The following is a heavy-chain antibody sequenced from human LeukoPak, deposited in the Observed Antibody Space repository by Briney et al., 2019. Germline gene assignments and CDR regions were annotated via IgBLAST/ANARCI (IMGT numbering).Heavy chain of an antibody. CDR2: IYGGVTGST. Sequence: GGSLRLSCITSGFTFSKYTMSWVRQAPGKGLEWVSGIYGGVTGSTFYAESAKGRFTISRDNSKNTLYLQMNSLRDEDTAVYYCAHGGYSYGLFDYWGQGTLVTVSS. CDR1: GFTFSKYT. V-gene: IGHV3-23*01. D-gene: IGHD5-18*01. CDR3: AHGGYSYGLFDY. J-gene: IGHJ4*02.